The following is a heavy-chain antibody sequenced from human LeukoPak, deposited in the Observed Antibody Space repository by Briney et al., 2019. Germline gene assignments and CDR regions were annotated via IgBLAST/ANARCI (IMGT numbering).Heavy chain of an antibody. J-gene: IGHJ4*02. CDR3: ARENSSSSFDY. D-gene: IGHD6-6*01. CDR2: IFTSGST. CDR1: GYSISSGYY. Sequence: SETLSLTCAVSGYSISSGYYWGWIRQPPGKGLEWIGRIFTSGSTNYNSSLKSRVTISVDTSKNQFSLELTSVTAADTAVYYCARENSSSSFDYWGQGTLVTVSS. V-gene: IGHV4-38-2*02.